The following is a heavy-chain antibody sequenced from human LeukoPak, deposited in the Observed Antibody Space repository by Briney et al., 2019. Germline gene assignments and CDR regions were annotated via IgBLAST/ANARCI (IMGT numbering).Heavy chain of an antibody. CDR1: GFTFGDYA. V-gene: IGHV3-49*03. D-gene: IGHD1-1*01. CDR3: TRDRGAYNLYDY. J-gene: IGHJ4*02. Sequence: PGGSLRLSCTAPGFTFGDYAMSWIRQAPGKGLEWVGFIRSKAYGETADYAASVKGRFTISRDDSKAIAYLQMNSLKTEDTAVYHCTRDRGAYNLYDYWGQGTLVTVSS. CDR2: IRSKAYGETA.